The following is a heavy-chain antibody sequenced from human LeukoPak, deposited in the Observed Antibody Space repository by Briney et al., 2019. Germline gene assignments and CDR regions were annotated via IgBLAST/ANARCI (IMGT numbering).Heavy chain of an antibody. D-gene: IGHD6-13*01. V-gene: IGHV4-59*01. CDR3: ARGQRGQQLVPFSRVYYYYYYMDV. CDR1: GGAIGSYS. CDR2: VHYSGSP. Sequence: SETRSLTCTVTGGAIGSYSWSWVRQPPGMGLEWIGYVHYSGSPNYNPSLKSRVTMSVDTSKNQFSLELSSVTAADTAVYYCARGQRGQQLVPFSRVYYYYYYMDVWGKGTTVTVSS. J-gene: IGHJ6*03.